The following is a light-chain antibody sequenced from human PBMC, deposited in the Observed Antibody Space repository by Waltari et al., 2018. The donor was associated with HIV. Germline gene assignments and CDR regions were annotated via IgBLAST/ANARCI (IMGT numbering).Light chain of an antibody. CDR3: QQYHSYPRP. V-gene: IGKV1-5*03. Sequence: DSHMTQLPSTLSASVGDRVTISCRASESISGGWAWYQQSRGKAPKLLIYKASKLESGVRPTSRGSGSWTEFTLSISSLQPDDHATYDCQQYHSYPRPFGGAPTL. CDR2: KAS. CDR1: ESISGG. J-gene: IGKJ4*01.